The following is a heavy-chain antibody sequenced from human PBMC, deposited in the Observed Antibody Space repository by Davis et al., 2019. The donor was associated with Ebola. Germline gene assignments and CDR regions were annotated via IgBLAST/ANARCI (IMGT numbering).Heavy chain of an antibody. V-gene: IGHV4-59*11. CDR2: ITYSGST. D-gene: IGHD6-6*01. CDR1: GDSMSTHY. Sequence: MPGGSLRLSCSVSGDSMSTHYWSWIRQPPGKGLEYIGYITYSGSTDYNPSLKSRVTMSVDTSKNQFTLKLSSVTAADTAVYYCARGHTITAVSNWFDPWGQGTLVTVSS. CDR3: ARGHTITAVSNWFDP. J-gene: IGHJ5*02.